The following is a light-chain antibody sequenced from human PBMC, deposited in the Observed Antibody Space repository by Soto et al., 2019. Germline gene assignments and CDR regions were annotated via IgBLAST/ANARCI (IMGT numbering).Light chain of an antibody. V-gene: IGKV3-20*01. Sequence: EIVLTQSPGTLSLSPGERATLSCRASQSVSNNYLAWYQQKPGQAPRLLIFGASSRATGIPDRFSGSGSGTDFTLTISRLEPEDFAVYYCQQYGSFWTFGQGTKVDI. CDR3: QQYGSFWT. CDR2: GAS. CDR1: QSVSNNY. J-gene: IGKJ1*01.